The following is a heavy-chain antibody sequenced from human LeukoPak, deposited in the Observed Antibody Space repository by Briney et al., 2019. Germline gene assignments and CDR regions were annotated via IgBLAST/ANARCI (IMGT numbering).Heavy chain of an antibody. CDR2: IWYDGSNK. Sequence: GGSLRLSCAASGFTFSSYGMHWVRQAPGKGLEWVAVIWYDGSNKYYADSVKGRFTISRDNSKNTLYLQMNSLRAEDMAVYYCARVSYSSSPTFDYWGQGTLVTVSS. D-gene: IGHD6-6*01. CDR1: GFTFSSYG. CDR3: ARVSYSSSPTFDY. V-gene: IGHV3-33*01. J-gene: IGHJ4*02.